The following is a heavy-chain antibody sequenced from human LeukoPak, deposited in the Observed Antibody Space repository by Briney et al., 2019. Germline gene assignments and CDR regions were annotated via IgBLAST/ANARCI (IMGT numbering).Heavy chain of an antibody. Sequence: GESLKISCKGSGYSFTSFWIAWVRQRPGKGLEWMGIIYPGDSDLRYSPSFQGQVTISADKSISTAYLQWSSLKASDTAMYYCARLGVTYYFDYWGQGTLVTVSS. CDR1: GYSFTSFW. CDR3: ARLGVTYYFDY. V-gene: IGHV5-51*01. J-gene: IGHJ4*02. D-gene: IGHD1-26*01. CDR2: IYPGDSDL.